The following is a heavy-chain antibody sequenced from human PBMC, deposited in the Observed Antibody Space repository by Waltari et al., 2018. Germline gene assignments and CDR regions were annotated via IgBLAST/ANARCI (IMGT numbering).Heavy chain of an antibody. CDR2: IIPSLGTA. CDR1: GGTFSSYA. V-gene: IGHV1-69*13. CDR3: ARATYYYDSSGYLNWFDP. Sequence: QVQLVQSGAEVKKPGSSVKVSCKASGGTFSSYAISWVRQATGQGLEWMGGIIPSLGTANYAQKFQGRVTITADESTSTAYMELSSLRSEDTAVYYCARATYYYDSSGYLNWFDPWGQGTLVTVSS. J-gene: IGHJ5*02. D-gene: IGHD3-22*01.